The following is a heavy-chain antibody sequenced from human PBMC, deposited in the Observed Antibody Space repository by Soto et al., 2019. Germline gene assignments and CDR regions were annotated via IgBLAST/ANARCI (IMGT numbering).Heavy chain of an antibody. V-gene: IGHV4-59*08. CDR2: IYYSGST. CDR1: GGSISSYY. D-gene: IGHD2-15*01. CDR3: ARLMRVAAIFYYMDV. J-gene: IGHJ6*03. Sequence: SETLYLTCTVSGGSISSYYWSWIRQPPGKGLEWIGYIYYSGSTNYNPSLKSRVTISVDTSKNQFSLKLSSVTAADTAVYYCARLMRVAAIFYYMDVWGKGTTVTVSS.